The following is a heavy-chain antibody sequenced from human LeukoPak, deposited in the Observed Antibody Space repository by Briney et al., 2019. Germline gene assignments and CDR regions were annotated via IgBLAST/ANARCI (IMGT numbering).Heavy chain of an antibody. D-gene: IGHD3-10*01. J-gene: IGHJ4*02. CDR1: GYSFTSYL. Sequence: GESLQISCQASGYSFTSYLIAWVRQMPGRGLAWVAIIYPGDSDTRYSPSFQGQVTISADMSVTTAYLQWSSLKASDTGMYYCARHSRDQTGRTLDYWGQGTLVTVSS. CDR2: IYPGDSDT. CDR3: ARHSRDQTGRTLDY. V-gene: IGHV5-51*01.